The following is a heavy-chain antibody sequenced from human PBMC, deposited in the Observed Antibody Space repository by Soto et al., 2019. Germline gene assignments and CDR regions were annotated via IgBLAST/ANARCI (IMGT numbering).Heavy chain of an antibody. CDR3: VRGLRWRDLDY. CDR1: WYTFIDYF. D-gene: IGHD2-15*01. CDR2: INPSSDAT. J-gene: IGHJ4*02. Sequence: GAPVKGSFKGSWYTFIDYFINWVRQAPGTGLEWMGCINPSSDATDYSQKFRGRVTMARDTSIGTASMELSRLRSDDNAVYYCVRGLRWRDLDYWGQGTPVTVSS. V-gene: IGHV1-2*02.